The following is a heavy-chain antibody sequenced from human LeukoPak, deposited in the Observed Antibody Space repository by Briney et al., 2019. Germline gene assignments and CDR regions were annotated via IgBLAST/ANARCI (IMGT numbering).Heavy chain of an antibody. CDR1: GFTFSTYG. CDR2: IWFDGSNK. CDR3: ARAVGPFDY. V-gene: IGHV3-33*01. Sequence: GRSLRLSCAASGFTFSTYGMHWVRQAPGKGLEGVAVIWFDGSNKYYADSVKGRFTISRDNSKDTLNLQMNSLRAEDTAVYYCARAVGPFDYWGQGTVVTVSS. D-gene: IGHD3-16*01. J-gene: IGHJ4*02.